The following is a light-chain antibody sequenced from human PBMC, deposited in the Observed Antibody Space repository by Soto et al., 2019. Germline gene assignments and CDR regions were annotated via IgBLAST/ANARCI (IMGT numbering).Light chain of an antibody. CDR1: QNINTY. J-gene: IGKJ3*01. Sequence: DIQMTQSPYSLSAAVGDRVTITCRASQNINTYLNWYQQKPGKAPKLLIFDATSLQSGVPSRFRGSGSRTDFTLTITSLQPEDFATYYCQQTSSAPFTFGPGTKVDIK. CDR2: DAT. V-gene: IGKV1-39*01. CDR3: QQTSSAPFT.